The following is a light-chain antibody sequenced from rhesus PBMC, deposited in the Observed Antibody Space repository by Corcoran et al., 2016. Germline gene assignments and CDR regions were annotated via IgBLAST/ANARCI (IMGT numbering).Light chain of an antibody. CDR2: EVS. J-gene: IGKJ4*01. CDR1: QSLLDSDGYTC. Sequence: DIVMTQTPLSLPVTPGEPASISCRSSQSLLDSDGYTCLDWYLQKPGQSPPLLLYEVSNRVSGVPDRFSGRGSGTDFTLKISRVEAEDVGVYYCMQSIEFPLTFGGGTKVEIK. V-gene: IGKV2-90*01. CDR3: MQSIEFPLT.